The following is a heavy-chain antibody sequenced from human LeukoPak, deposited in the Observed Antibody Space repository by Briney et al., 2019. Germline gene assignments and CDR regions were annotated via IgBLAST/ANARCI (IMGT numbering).Heavy chain of an antibody. CDR3: ARGFIKLDY. Sequence: PGGSLRLSCAASGFTLSSYEMNWVRQAPGKGLEWVANIKQDGSEKYYVDSVKGRFTISRDNAKNSLYLQMNSLRAEDTAVYYCARGFIKLDYWGQGTLVTVSS. V-gene: IGHV3-7*01. CDR1: GFTLSSYE. J-gene: IGHJ4*02. D-gene: IGHD1-1*01. CDR2: IKQDGSEK.